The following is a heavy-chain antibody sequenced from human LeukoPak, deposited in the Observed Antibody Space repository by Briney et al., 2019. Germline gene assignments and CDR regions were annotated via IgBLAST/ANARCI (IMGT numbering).Heavy chain of an antibody. Sequence: SETLSLTRTVPGGSISSYYWSWIRQPPGKGLEWIGYIYYSGSTNYNLSLKSRVPISVATSKNPFSLKLSSVTAAAAAVYYCGRRPSDCDSYGYYFDYWGQGTLVTVSS. V-gene: IGHV4-59*08. J-gene: IGHJ4*02. CDR2: IYYSGST. CDR3: GRRPSDCDSYGYYFDY. CDR1: GGSISSYY. D-gene: IGHD3-22*01.